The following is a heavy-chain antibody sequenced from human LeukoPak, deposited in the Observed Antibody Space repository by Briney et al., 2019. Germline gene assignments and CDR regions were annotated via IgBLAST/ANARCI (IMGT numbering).Heavy chain of an antibody. J-gene: IGHJ3*02. CDR1: GFTFSSYE. V-gene: IGHV3-48*03. Sequence: GGSLRLSCAASGFTFSSYEMNWVRQAPGKGLEWVAYISDSSSTLYYADSVKGRFTISRDNATNSLYLQMNSLRVEDTAVYYCARWSGNYGGLDIWGQGTMVTVSS. CDR2: ISDSSSTL. D-gene: IGHD4-23*01. CDR3: ARWSGNYGGLDI.